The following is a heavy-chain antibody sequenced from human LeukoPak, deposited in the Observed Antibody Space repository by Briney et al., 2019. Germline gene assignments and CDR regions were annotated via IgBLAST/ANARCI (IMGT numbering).Heavy chain of an antibody. CDR3: ARGGRCSSTSCYQGWFDP. Sequence: KPSETLSLTCTVSGYSISSGYYWGWIRQPPGKGLEGIGSIYHSGSTYYNPSLKSRVTISVDTSKNQFSLKLSSVTAADTAVYYCARGGRCSSTSCYQGWFDPWGQGTLVTVSS. CDR1: GYSISSGYY. J-gene: IGHJ5*02. CDR2: IYHSGST. V-gene: IGHV4-38-2*02. D-gene: IGHD2-2*01.